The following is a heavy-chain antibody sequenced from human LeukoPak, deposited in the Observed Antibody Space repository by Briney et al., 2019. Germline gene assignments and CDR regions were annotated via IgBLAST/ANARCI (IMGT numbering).Heavy chain of an antibody. CDR2: ISGSGGST. J-gene: IGHJ4*02. CDR1: GFTFSSYG. CDR3: AKKVLTMIVVVIPDYFDY. Sequence: GGSLRLSCAASGFTFSSYGMNWVRQAPGRGLEWVSAISGSGGSTYYADSVKGRFTISRDNSKNTLYLQMNSLRAEDTAVYYCAKKVLTMIVVVIPDYFDYWSQGTLVTVSS. V-gene: IGHV3-23*01. D-gene: IGHD3-22*01.